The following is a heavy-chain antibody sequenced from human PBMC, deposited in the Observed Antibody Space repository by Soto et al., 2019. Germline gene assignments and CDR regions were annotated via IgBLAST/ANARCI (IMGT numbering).Heavy chain of an antibody. J-gene: IGHJ5*02. V-gene: IGHV4-30-2*01. D-gene: IGHD6-19*01. CDR3: AGMPYTSGLRFDP. Sequence: TSETLSLTCNMSGDSYSISTYSWSWIRQPPGKALQWIGFIYQSGVTSYNPSLASRVSISLDRSNNQCSLKLKSVTAADTAVYFCAGMPYTSGLRFDPWGPGTLVTVSS. CDR2: IYQSGVT. CDR1: GDSYSISTYS.